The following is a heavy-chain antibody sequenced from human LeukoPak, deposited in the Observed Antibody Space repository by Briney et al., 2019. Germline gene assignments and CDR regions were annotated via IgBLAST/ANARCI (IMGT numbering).Heavy chain of an antibody. J-gene: IGHJ4*02. V-gene: IGHV1-18*01. CDR3: AREPKNCGGVCYVLLDY. CDR1: GYTFTSYG. Sequence: ASVKVSCKASGYTFTSYGISWVRQAPGQGLEWMGWISAYNGNTNYAQKLQGRVTMTTDTSTSTAYMELRSLRSDDTAVYYCAREPKNCGGVCYVLLDYWGQGTLVTVSS. CDR2: ISAYNGNT. D-gene: IGHD2-21*02.